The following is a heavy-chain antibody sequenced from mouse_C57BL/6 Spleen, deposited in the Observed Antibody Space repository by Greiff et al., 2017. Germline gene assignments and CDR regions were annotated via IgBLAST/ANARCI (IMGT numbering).Heavy chain of an antibody. CDR1: GFTFSSYA. CDR3: TREGWLLRMDY. J-gene: IGHJ4*01. D-gene: IGHD2-3*01. Sequence: EVHLVESGEGLVKPGGSLKLSCAASGFTFSSYAMSWVRQTPEKRLEWVAYISSGGDYIYYADTVKGRFTISRDNARNTLYLQRSSLKSEDTAMYYCTREGWLLRMDYWGQGTSVTVSS. CDR2: ISSGGDYI. V-gene: IGHV5-9-1*02.